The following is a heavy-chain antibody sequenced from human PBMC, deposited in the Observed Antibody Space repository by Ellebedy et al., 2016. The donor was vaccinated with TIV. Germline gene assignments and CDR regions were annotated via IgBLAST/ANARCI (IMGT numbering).Heavy chain of an antibody. D-gene: IGHD3-10*01. CDR2: INHSGST. CDR1: GGSFSGYY. V-gene: IGHV4-34*01. CDR3: ARLGSRAMDV. J-gene: IGHJ6*02. Sequence: MPSETLSLTCAVYGGSFSGYYWSWIRQPPGKGLEWIGEINHSGSTNYNPSLKSRVTISVDTSKNQFSLKLSSVTAADTAVYYCARLGSRAMDVWGQGTTVTVSS.